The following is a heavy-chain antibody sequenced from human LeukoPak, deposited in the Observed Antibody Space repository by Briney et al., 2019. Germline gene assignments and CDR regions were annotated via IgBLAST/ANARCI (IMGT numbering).Heavy chain of an antibody. CDR3: ARGYDYVWGSYRIFDY. J-gene: IGHJ4*02. Sequence: PSETLSLTCAVYGGSFSGYYWSWIRQPPGKGLEWIGEINHSGSTNYNPSLKSRVTISADTPKNQFSLKLSSVSDPHTAGHYCARGYDYVWGSYRIFDYWGQGTLVTVSS. CDR2: INHSGST. D-gene: IGHD3-16*02. V-gene: IGHV4-34*01. CDR1: GGSFSGYY.